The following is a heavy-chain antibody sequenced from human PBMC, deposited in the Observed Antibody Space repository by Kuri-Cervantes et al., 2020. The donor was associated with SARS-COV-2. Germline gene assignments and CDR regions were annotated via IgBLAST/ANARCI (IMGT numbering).Heavy chain of an antibody. D-gene: IGHD3-3*01. V-gene: IGHV4-39*01. Sequence: GSLRLSCTVSGGSISSSSYYWGWIRQPPGKGLEWIGNIYYSGSMYYNPSLKSRVTISVDTSKNQFSLKLSSVTAADTAVYYCARQGRITMLGVVIRGFDIWGQGTMVTVSS. CDR3: ARQGRITMLGVVIRGFDI. CDR1: GGSISSSSYY. J-gene: IGHJ3*02. CDR2: IYYSGSM.